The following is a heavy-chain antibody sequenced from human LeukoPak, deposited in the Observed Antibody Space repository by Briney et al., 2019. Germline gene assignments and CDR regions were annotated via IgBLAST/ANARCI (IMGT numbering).Heavy chain of an antibody. J-gene: IGHJ5*02. CDR3: AKGMSGSSPYNWFDP. Sequence: GGSLRLSCAVSGLTFSNYAMSWVRQAPGKGLEWVSVIGGSGVNTYYADSVKGRFTISRDNSKNTLFLQMNSQRAEDSAVYYCAKGMSGSSPYNWFDPWGQGTLVTVSS. CDR2: IGGSGVNT. D-gene: IGHD1-26*01. V-gene: IGHV3-23*01. CDR1: GLTFSNYA.